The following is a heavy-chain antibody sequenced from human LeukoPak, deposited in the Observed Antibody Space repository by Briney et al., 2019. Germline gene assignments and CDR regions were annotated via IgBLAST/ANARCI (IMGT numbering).Heavy chain of an antibody. CDR1: GGSISSGGYS. D-gene: IGHD3-3*01. V-gene: IGHV4-30-2*01. J-gene: IGHJ5*02. CDR2: IYHSGST. CDR3: ARGRADFWSGYSLDP. Sequence: SETLSLTCAVSGGSISSGGYSWSWIRQPPGKGLEWIGYIYHSGSTYYNPSLKSRVTISVDRSKNQFSLKLSSVTAADTAVYYCARGRADFWSGYSLDPWGQGTLVTVSS.